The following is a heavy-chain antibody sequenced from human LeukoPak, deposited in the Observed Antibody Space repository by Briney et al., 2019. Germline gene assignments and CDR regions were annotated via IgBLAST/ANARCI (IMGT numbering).Heavy chain of an antibody. J-gene: IGHJ5*02. CDR2: INPNSGDT. Sequence: ASVTVSFKSSGYTFTVYYMHWVRQAPGQGLEWMGWINPNSGDTNYAQKLQGRVTMTRDTSISAAYMELSRLRSDDTAVYYCSRADGSGIGDWFDRWGQGTLVTVSS. CDR1: GYTFTVYY. D-gene: IGHD3-10*01. V-gene: IGHV1-2*02. CDR3: SRADGSGIGDWFDR.